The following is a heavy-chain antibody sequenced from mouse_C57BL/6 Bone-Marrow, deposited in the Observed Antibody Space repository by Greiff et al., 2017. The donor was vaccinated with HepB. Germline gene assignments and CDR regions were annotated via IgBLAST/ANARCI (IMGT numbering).Heavy chain of an antibody. D-gene: IGHD4-1*01. Sequence: EVQLQQSGPVLVKPGASVKMSCKASGYTFTDYYMNWVKQSHGKSLEWIGVINPYNGGTSYNQKFKGKATLTVDKSSSTAYMELNSLTSEDSAVYYWARRETGTSRYFDVWGTGTTVTVSS. J-gene: IGHJ1*03. V-gene: IGHV1-19*01. CDR3: ARRETGTSRYFDV. CDR2: INPYNGGT. CDR1: GYTFTDYY.